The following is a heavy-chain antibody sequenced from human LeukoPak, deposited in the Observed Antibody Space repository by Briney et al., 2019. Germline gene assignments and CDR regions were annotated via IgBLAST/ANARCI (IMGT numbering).Heavy chain of an antibody. CDR2: INPNSGGT. Sequence: GASVKVSCEASGYTFTGYYMHWVRQAPGQGLEWMGRINPNSGGTNYAQKFQGRVTMTRDTSISTAYMELSRLRSDDTAVYYCARYYCSSTSCLFDYWGQGTLVTVSS. J-gene: IGHJ4*02. D-gene: IGHD2-2*01. V-gene: IGHV1-2*06. CDR3: ARYYCSSTSCLFDY. CDR1: GYTFTGYY.